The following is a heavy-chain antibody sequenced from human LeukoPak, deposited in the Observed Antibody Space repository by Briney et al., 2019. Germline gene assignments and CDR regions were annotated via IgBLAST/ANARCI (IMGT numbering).Heavy chain of an antibody. CDR1: GGTFSSYT. V-gene: IGHV1-46*03. CDR3: ARDSSKGRVVTP. CDR2: INPSGNST. D-gene: IGHD4-23*01. Sequence: ASVKVSCKASGGTFSSYTISWVRQAPGQGLEWMGIINPSGNSTNYAQNFQGRVTMTRDTSTSTVYMDLSSLRSEDTAVYYCARDSSKGRVVTPWGQGTLVTVSS. J-gene: IGHJ5*02.